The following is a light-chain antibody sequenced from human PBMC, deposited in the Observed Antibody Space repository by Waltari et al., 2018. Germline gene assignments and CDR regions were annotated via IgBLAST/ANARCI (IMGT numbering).Light chain of an antibody. CDR1: QGISSN. Sequence: IQCTHSSSSLLPAGGDRVTITCRLSQGISSNLSWYQQKPGKAPKLLSSASSTLQSGVLLRCSGSGSGTDFTRTISRLEPEDFAVYYCQQYGSSPKTFGQGTKVEIK. CDR2: ASS. CDR3: QQYGSSPKT. V-gene: IGKV1-9*01. J-gene: IGKJ1*01.